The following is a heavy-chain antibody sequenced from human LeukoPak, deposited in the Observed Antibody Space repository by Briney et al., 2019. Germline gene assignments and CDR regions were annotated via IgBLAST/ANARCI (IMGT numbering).Heavy chain of an antibody. CDR1: GGSISSDDYY. J-gene: IGHJ4*02. Sequence: PSGTLSLTCTVSGGSISSDDYYWSWIRQPPGKGLEWIGYIYYSGSTYYNPSLKSRVTISVDTSKNQFSLKLSSVTAADTAVYYCARDTVGARLDYWGQGTLVTVSS. CDR3: ARDTVGARLDY. CDR2: IYYSGST. D-gene: IGHD1-26*01. V-gene: IGHV4-30-4*01.